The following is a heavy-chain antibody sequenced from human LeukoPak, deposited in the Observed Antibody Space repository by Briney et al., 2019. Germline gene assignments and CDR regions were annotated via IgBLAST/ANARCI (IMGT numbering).Heavy chain of an antibody. CDR1: GGSISSSNW. D-gene: IGHD6-19*01. Sequence: QTSETLSLTCAVSGGSISSSNWWSWVRQPPGKGLEWIGEIYHSGSTNYNPSLKSRVTISVDKSKNQFSLKLSSVTAADTAVYYCARVSGYSSGWYGDWFDPWGQGTLVTVSS. V-gene: IGHV4-4*02. J-gene: IGHJ5*02. CDR3: ARVSGYSSGWYGDWFDP. CDR2: IYHSGST.